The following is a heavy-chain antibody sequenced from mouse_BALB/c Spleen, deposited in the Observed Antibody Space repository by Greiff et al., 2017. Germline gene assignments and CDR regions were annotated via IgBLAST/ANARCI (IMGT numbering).Heavy chain of an antibody. J-gene: IGHJ2*01. V-gene: IGHV2-6-4*01. Sequence: VQVVESGPGLVAPSQSLSITCTVSGFSLSRYSVHWVRQPPGKGLEWLGMIWGGGSTDYNSALKSRLSISKDNSKSQVFLKMNSLQTDDTAMYYCATPAYGSTGGFAYWGQGTTLTVSS. CDR3: ATPAYGSTGGFAY. CDR2: IWGGGST. CDR1: GFSLSRYS. D-gene: IGHD1-1*01.